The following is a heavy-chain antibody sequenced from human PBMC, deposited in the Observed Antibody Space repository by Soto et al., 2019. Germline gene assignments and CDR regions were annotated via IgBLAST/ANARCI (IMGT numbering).Heavy chain of an antibody. J-gene: IGHJ3*02. CDR1: GFTFSSYW. D-gene: IGHD2-15*01. CDR2: IQQDVSGT. CDR3: ARVRGGSCSGVTCYGAFDI. V-gene: IGHV3-7*04. Sequence: EVQLVESGGGLVQPGGSLRLSCAASGFTFSSYWMSWVRQAPGKGLEWGANIQQDVSGTYYVDSVKGRFTISRDNAKNALYHQMNSLRAEDTAVYSCARVRGGSCSGVTCYGAFDIWGQGTMVTVSS.